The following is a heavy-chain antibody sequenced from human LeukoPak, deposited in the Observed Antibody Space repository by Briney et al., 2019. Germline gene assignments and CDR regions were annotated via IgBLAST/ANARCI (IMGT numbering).Heavy chain of an antibody. V-gene: IGHV1-46*01. J-gene: IGHJ4*02. Sequence: ASVKVSCKASGYTFTSYYMHWVRQAPGQGLEWMGIINPSGGSTSYAQKFQGRVTMTRDTSTSTVYMELSSLRSEDTAVYYCARVGQAAEGHTRSGWYEYWGQGTLVTVSS. CDR3: ARVGQAAEGHTRSGWYEY. CDR2: INPSGGST. D-gene: IGHD6-19*01. CDR1: GYTFTSYY.